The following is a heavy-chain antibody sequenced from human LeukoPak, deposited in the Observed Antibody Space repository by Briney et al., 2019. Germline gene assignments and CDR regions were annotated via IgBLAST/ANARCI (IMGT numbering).Heavy chain of an antibody. J-gene: IGHJ4*02. D-gene: IGHD3-3*01. V-gene: IGHV3-15*01. CDR1: GFTFSNAW. CDR3: STGAISGVVLEYYFEY. CDR2: IKSKNEGGTT. Sequence: GGSLRLSCAASGFTFSNAWMSWVRQAPGKGLEWVGRIKSKNEGGTTDYAAPVKGRFTISRDDSKNTLYLQMNSLKTEDTAVYYCSTGAISGVVLEYYFEYWGQGTLVTVSS.